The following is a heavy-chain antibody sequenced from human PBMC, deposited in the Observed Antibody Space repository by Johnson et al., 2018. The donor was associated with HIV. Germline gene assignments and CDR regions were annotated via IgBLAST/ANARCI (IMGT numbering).Heavy chain of an antibody. D-gene: IGHD5-24*01. CDR2: ISYDGSNK. CDR1: GFTFSSYG. Sequence: QMLLVESGGGVVQPGRSLRLSCAASGFTFSSYGMHWVRQAPGKGLEWVAVISYDGSNKYYADSVKGRFTISRDNSKNTLYLQMNNLRVEDTALYYCAKSALERATPLAEVDAFDVWGQGTMVTVSS. J-gene: IGHJ3*01. CDR3: AKSALERATPLAEVDAFDV. V-gene: IGHV3-30*18.